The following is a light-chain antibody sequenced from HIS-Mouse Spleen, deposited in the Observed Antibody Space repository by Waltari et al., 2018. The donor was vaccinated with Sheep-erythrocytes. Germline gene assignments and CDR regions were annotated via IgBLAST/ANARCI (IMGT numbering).Light chain of an antibody. CDR3: QQANSFPIT. CDR1: QGIRSW. CDR2: ASS. Sequence: DIQMTQSPSSVSASVGDRVTIPCRASQGIRSWLAWYQQKPGKAPKLLIYASSSLQSRVPSRFSGSTSGTDFNLTISSLQPEDFATNYCQQANSFPITFGQGTRLEIK. V-gene: IGKV1-12*01. J-gene: IGKJ5*01.